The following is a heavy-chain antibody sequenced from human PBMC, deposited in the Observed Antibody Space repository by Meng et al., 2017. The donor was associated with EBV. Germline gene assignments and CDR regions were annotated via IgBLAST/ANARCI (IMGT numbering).Heavy chain of an antibody. CDR3: ARSSPVRFGELSN. CDR1: GRSISSSSYY. D-gene: IGHD3-10*01. CDR2: IYYSGST. J-gene: IGHJ4*02. Sequence: QLQLQESGPALVKPSXXXXLXXXVPGRSISSSSYYWGWIRQPPGKGLEWVGSIYYSGSTYYNPSLKSRVTISVDTSKNQFSLKLSSVTAADTAVYYCARSSPVRFGELSNWGQGTLVTVSS. V-gene: IGHV4-39*07.